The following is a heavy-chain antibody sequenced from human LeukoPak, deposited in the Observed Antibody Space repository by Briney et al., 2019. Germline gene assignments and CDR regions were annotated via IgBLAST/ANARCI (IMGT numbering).Heavy chain of an antibody. CDR2: ISGSGGST. Sequence: PGGSLRLTCAASGFTFSSYAMSWVRQAPGKGLEWVSAISGSGGSTYYADSVKGRFTISRDNSKNTLYLQMNSLRAEDTAVYYCASGSYYDSSGYDYFDYWGQGTLVTVSS. CDR1: GFTFSSYA. V-gene: IGHV3-23*01. D-gene: IGHD3-22*01. CDR3: ASGSYYDSSGYDYFDY. J-gene: IGHJ4*02.